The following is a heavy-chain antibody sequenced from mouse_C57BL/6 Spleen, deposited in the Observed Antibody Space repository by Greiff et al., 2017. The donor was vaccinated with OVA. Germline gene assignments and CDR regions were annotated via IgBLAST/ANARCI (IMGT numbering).Heavy chain of an antibody. J-gene: IGHJ2*01. D-gene: IGHD1-1*02. Sequence: QVQLQQPGAELVRPGSSVKLSCKASGYTFTSYWMHWVKQRPIQGLEWIGNIDPSDSDTHYNQKFKDKATLTVDKSSSTAYMQLSSLTSEDSAVYSCARGVAYYFDYWGQGTTLTVSS. CDR2: IDPSDSDT. CDR3: ARGVAYYFDY. CDR1: GYTFTSYW. V-gene: IGHV1-52*01.